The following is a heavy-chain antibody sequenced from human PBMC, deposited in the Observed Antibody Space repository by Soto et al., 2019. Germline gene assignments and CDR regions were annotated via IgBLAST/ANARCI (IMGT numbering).Heavy chain of an antibody. CDR1: GGTFSSYD. J-gene: IGHJ4*02. Sequence: QVQLVQSGAEVKKPGSSVKVSCKASGGTFSSYDISWVRQAPGQGLEWMGGIIPIFGTANYAQKFQGRVTITADVSTFIVYMVLSSLASEDTAVYYCARVLVAINAFDYCGQGTLVTVSS. CDR3: ARVLVAINAFDY. V-gene: IGHV1-69*12. D-gene: IGHD5-12*01. CDR2: IIPIFGTA.